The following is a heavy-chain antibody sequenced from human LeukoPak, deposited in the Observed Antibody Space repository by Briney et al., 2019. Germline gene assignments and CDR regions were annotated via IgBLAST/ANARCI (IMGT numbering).Heavy chain of an antibody. D-gene: IGHD5-18*01. CDR3: ARGYSYAIDAFDI. CDR2: IIPILGIA. Sequence: SVKVSCKASGGTFSSYAISWVRQAPGQGLEWMGRIIPILGIANYAQKLQGRVTMTTDTSTSTAYMELRSLRSDDTAVYYCARGYSYAIDAFDIWGQGTMVTVSS. V-gene: IGHV1-69*04. J-gene: IGHJ3*02. CDR1: GGTFSSYA.